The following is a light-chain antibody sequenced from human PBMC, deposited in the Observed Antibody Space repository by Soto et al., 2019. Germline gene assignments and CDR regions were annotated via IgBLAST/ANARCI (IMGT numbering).Light chain of an antibody. CDR3: QQYDILPIT. Sequence: DIQMTQSPSSLSASVGDTVTITCQASQDITNQLNWYQQKPGKAPKLLIHDASILQTGVPSRFSGSGSGTDFTFTITSLQPEDIATYYCQQYDILPITFGGGTKVEIK. CDR2: DAS. V-gene: IGKV1-33*01. CDR1: QDITNQ. J-gene: IGKJ4*01.